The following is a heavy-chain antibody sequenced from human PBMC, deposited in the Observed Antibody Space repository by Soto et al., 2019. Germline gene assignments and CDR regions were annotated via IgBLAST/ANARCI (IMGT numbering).Heavy chain of an antibody. Sequence: SQTLSLTCAISGDSVSSTSAAWSLIRQSPSRGLEWLGRTYYRSKWYSDYAVSVKSRITINPDTSKNQCSLQLNSVTPEYTAVYYCARGSYYSGWVWGQGTLVTVSS. J-gene: IGHJ4*02. V-gene: IGHV6-1*01. D-gene: IGHD6-19*01. CDR2: TYYRSKWYS. CDR3: ARGSYYSGWV. CDR1: GDSVSSTSAA.